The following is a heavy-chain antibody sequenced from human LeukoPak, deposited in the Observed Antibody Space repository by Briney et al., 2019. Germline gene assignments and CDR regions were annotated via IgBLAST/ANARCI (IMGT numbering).Heavy chain of an antibody. V-gene: IGHV3-11*01. CDR1: GFTFSDYY. CDR3: AREPEFGTSRYSFDS. CDR2: ISSSGSTI. Sequence: GGSLRLSCAASGFTFSDYYMSWIREAPGKGLEWVSYISSSGSTIYYADSVKGRFTISRDNAKNSLYLQMNSLRAEDTAVYFCAREPEFGTSRYSFDSWGQGSVVTVSS. D-gene: IGHD2-15*01. J-gene: IGHJ4*02.